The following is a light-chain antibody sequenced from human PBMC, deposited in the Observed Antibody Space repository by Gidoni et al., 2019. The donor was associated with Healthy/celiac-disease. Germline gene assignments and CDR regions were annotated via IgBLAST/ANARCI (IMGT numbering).Light chain of an antibody. CDR1: HGISSY. J-gene: IGKJ1*01. V-gene: IGKV1-9*01. CDR3: QQLNSYPPWT. CDR2: SAS. Sequence: DIQLTQSPSFLSASVGDRVTITCRASHGISSYLAWYQQKPGKAPKLLIYSASTLQSGVPSRFCGSGSWTEFTLTISSLQPEDFVTYYCQQLNSYPPWTFGQGTKVEIK.